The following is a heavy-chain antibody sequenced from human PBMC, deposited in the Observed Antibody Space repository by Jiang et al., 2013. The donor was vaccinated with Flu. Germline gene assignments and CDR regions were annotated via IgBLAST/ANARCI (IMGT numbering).Heavy chain of an antibody. CDR3: ARTDYAGNAFSWYFDL. CDR2: IDWDDDQ. Sequence: PTQTLTLTCTFSGFSLRTVGMCVSWIRQPPGKALEWLARIDWDDDQFYSTSLKTRLTISKDTSKNQVVLTMTNMDPVDTATYYCARTDYAGNAFSWYFDLWGRGTLVTVSS. J-gene: IGHJ2*01. CDR1: GFSLRTVGMC. V-gene: IGHV2-70*16. D-gene: IGHD4-23*01.